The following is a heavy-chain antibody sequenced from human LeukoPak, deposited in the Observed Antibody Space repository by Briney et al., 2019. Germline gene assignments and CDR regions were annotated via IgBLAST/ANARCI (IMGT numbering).Heavy chain of an antibody. CDR2: ISPTGSTT. Sequence: GGSLRLSCTASGFSFSGHWMHWARQLPGKGLVWVSRISPTGSTTSYADSVKGRFTVSRDNAKNTLYLQMNSLRAEDTAVYYCARAMVRGVITPFDYWGQGTLVTVSS. CDR1: GFSFSGHW. J-gene: IGHJ4*02. D-gene: IGHD3-10*01. CDR3: ARAMVRGVITPFDY. V-gene: IGHV3-74*01.